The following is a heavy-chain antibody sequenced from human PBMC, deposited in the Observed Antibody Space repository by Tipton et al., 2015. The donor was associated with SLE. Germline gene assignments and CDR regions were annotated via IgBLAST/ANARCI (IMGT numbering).Heavy chain of an antibody. J-gene: IGHJ4*02. V-gene: IGHV4-34*01. CDR2: INRGGYT. CDR3: ARGHYDFRSGYPYFDY. D-gene: IGHD3-3*01. Sequence: TLSLTCTVYGESFSGYYWTWIRQSPGKGLEWIGEINRGGYTNYHPSLKSRVTMSVDTSKNQFSLQLASVTAADTAIYYCARGHYDFRSGYPYFDYWAQGTLVTVSS. CDR1: GESFSGYY.